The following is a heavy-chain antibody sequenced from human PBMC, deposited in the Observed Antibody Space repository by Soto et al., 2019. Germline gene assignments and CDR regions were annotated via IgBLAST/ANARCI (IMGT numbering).Heavy chain of an antibody. D-gene: IGHD1-7*01. Sequence: GGSLRLSCQAPGFNFDNYGMHWVRQAPGKGLEWVAVITYDGSNKYYADSVKGRFTISRDNSKNTLSLHLNTLKPEDTAVYHCAKDRVGGTFYTPLGFWGQGTMVTVSS. J-gene: IGHJ4*02. CDR3: AKDRVGGTFYTPLGF. CDR1: GFNFDNYG. CDR2: ITYDGSNK. V-gene: IGHV3-30*18.